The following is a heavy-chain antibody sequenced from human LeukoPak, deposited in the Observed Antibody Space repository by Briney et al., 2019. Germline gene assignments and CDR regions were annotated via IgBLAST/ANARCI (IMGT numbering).Heavy chain of an antibody. Sequence: SETLSLTCAVSGYSISSGYYWGWIRQPPGKGLEWIGSISPSGSTFYNPSLKSRVTISVDTSKNQFSLKLRSVTAADTAVYYCALSPLGAAGTWSGLFDYWGQGTLVTGSS. CDR3: ALSPLGAAGTWSGLFDY. J-gene: IGHJ4*02. D-gene: IGHD6-13*01. V-gene: IGHV4-38-2*01. CDR1: GYSISSGYY. CDR2: ISPSGST.